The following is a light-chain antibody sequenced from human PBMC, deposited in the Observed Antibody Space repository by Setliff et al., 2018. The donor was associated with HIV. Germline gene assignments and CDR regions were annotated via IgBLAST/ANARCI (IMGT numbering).Light chain of an antibody. V-gene: IGLV2-14*01. CDR3: SSYTSSNTSDV. Sequence: QSALTQPASVSGSPGQSITISCTGTSSDVGGYSYVSRYQQHPGKAPKLIIYEVTNRPSGVSNRFSGSKSGNTASLTISGLQAEDEADYYCSSYTSSNTSDVFGAGTKVTVL. CDR1: SSDVGGYSY. J-gene: IGLJ1*01. CDR2: EVT.